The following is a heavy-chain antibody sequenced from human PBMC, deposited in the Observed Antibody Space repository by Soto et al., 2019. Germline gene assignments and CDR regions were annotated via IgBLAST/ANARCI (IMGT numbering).Heavy chain of an antibody. CDR3: AKDKIDSSSSPYYYYGMDV. D-gene: IGHD6-6*01. CDR2: ISGSGGST. J-gene: IGHJ6*02. Sequence: EVQLLESGGGLVQPGGSLRLSCAASGFTFSSYAMRWVRQAPGKGLEWVSAISGSGGSTYYADSVKGRFTISRDNSKNTLYLQMNSLRAEDTAVYYCAKDKIDSSSSPYYYYGMDVWGQGTTVTVSS. V-gene: IGHV3-23*01. CDR1: GFTFSSYA.